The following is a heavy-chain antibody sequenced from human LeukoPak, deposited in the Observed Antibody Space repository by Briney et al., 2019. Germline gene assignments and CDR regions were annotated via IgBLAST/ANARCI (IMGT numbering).Heavy chain of an antibody. CDR1: GFTFSSYS. Sequence: GGSLRLSCAASGFTFSSYSMNWVRQAPGKGLERVSSISSSSSYIYYADSVKGRFTISRDNAKNSLYLQMNSLRAEDTAVYYCARDKGIVVVPAARTFDYWGQGTLVTVSS. J-gene: IGHJ4*02. CDR3: ARDKGIVVVPAARTFDY. D-gene: IGHD2-2*01. V-gene: IGHV3-21*01. CDR2: ISSSSSYI.